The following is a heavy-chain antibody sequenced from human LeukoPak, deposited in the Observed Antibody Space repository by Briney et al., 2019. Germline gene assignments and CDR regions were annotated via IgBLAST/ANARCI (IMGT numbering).Heavy chain of an antibody. Sequence: GGSLRLSCAASGFTFSSYGMHWVRQAPGKGLEWVAVISYDGSNKYYADSVKGRFTISRDNSKNTLYLQMNSLRAEDTAVYYCAKDSYFDYGDYGHFDFDYWGQGTLVTVPS. CDR2: ISYDGSNK. V-gene: IGHV3-30*18. D-gene: IGHD4-17*01. CDR3: AKDSYFDYGDYGHFDFDY. CDR1: GFTFSSYG. J-gene: IGHJ4*02.